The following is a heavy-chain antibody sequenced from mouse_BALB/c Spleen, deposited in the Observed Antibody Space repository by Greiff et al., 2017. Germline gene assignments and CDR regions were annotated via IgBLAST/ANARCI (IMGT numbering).Heavy chain of an antibody. Sequence: EVNLVESGGGLVQPGGSLKLSCAASGFTFSSYTMSWVRQTPEKRLEWVAYISNGGGSTYYPDTVKGRFTISRDNAKNTLYLQMSSLKSEDTAMYYCARSGLGRFAYWGQGTLVTVSA. CDR1: GFTFSSYT. D-gene: IGHD2-4*01. J-gene: IGHJ3*01. CDR3: ARSGLGRFAY. CDR2: ISNGGGST. V-gene: IGHV5-12-2*01.